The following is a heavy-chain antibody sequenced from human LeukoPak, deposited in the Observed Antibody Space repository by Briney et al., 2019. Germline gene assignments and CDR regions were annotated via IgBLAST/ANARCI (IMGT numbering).Heavy chain of an antibody. CDR3: ARVLLYCSGGSCYPLDAFDI. CDR2: INPNSGGT. D-gene: IGHD2-15*01. J-gene: IGHJ3*02. CDR1: GYTFTGYY. Sequence: ASVKVSCKASGYTFTGYYMHWVRQAPGQGLEWMGWINPNSGGTNYAQKFQGRVTMTRDTSISTAYMELGRLRSDDTAVYYCARVLLYCSGGSCYPLDAFDIWGQGTMVTVSS. V-gene: IGHV1-2*02.